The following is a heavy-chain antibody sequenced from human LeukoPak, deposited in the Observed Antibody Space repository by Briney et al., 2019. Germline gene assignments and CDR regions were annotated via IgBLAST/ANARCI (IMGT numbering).Heavy chain of an antibody. CDR2: ISGSGGST. CDR3: ARDRRAMTIYS. J-gene: IGHJ4*02. D-gene: IGHD4/OR15-4a*01. Sequence: GGSLRLSCAASGFTFSSYAMSWVRQAPGKGLEWVSAISGSGGSTYYADSVKGRFTISRDNSKNSLYLQMNSLRAEDTAVYYCARDRRAMTIYSWGQGTLVTVSA. V-gene: IGHV3-23*01. CDR1: GFTFSSYA.